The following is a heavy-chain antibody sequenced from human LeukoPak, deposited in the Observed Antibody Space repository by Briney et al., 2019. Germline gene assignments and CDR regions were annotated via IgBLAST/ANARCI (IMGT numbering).Heavy chain of an antibody. J-gene: IGHJ4*02. V-gene: IGHV3-23*01. CDR1: GGSISSSN. CDR3: ATYRQVLLPFES. CDR2: IFPSGGEI. Sequence: ETLSLTCAVSGGSISSSNWWSWVRQPPGKGLEWVSSIFPSGGEIHYADSVRGRFTISRDNSKSTLSLQMNSLRAEDTAIYYCATYRQVLLPFESWGQGTLVTVSS. D-gene: IGHD2-8*02.